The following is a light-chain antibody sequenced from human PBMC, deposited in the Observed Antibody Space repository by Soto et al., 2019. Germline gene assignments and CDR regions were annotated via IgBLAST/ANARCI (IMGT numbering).Light chain of an antibody. Sequence: EIVLTQSPATLSLSPGERATLSCRASQSVSSYLAWYQQKPGQAPRLLIYDASNRATGIPARFSGSGSGTDFTLTISSLEPEDFAVYYCPKYSNSITFGQGTRLEIQ. CDR1: QSVSSY. CDR2: DAS. CDR3: PKYSNSIT. V-gene: IGKV3-11*01. J-gene: IGKJ5*01.